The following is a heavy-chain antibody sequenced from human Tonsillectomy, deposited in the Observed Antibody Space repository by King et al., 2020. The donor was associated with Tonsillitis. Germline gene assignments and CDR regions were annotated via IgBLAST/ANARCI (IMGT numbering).Heavy chain of an antibody. V-gene: IGHV4-59*08. J-gene: IGHJ3*02. Sequence: QLQESGPGLVKPSETLSLTCTVSGGSMSTYYWTWIRQPPGKGLEWIGYIFYRGSTDYNPSLNSRVTISIDTPKNQFSLKLYSVTAADTAVYYCARHRTQLCNHDGFDIWGQGTMVTVSS. CDR3: ARHRTQLCNHDGFDI. D-gene: IGHD5-18*01. CDR1: GGSMSTYY. CDR2: IFYRGST.